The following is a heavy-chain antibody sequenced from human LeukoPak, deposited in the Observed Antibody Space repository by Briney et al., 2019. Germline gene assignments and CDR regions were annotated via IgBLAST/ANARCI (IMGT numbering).Heavy chain of an antibody. V-gene: IGHV4-34*01. CDR3: ARSPRGLPNY. Sequence: SETLSLTCAVYGGSFSGYYWSWIRQPPRKGLEWIGGLNHSGSTNYNPSLKSRVTISVDTSKTQFSLKLSSVTAADTAVYYCARSPRGLPNYWGQGTLVTVSS. CDR1: GGSFSGYY. CDR2: LNHSGST. J-gene: IGHJ4*02. D-gene: IGHD3-10*01.